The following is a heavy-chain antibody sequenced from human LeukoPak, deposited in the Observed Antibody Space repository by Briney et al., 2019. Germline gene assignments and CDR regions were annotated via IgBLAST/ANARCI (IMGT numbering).Heavy chain of an antibody. CDR2: INAGNGNT. CDR1: GYTFTSYA. CDR3: ARCRFRTTSWVSFSRFDWLLYCRDY. Sequence: ASVKVSCKASGYTFTSYAMHWVRQAPGQRLEWMGWINAGNGNTKYSQKYQGRVTITRDISASTAYMELSSLRCEDTAVYYCARCRFRTTSWVSFSRFDWLLYCRDYWGQGTLVTVSS. J-gene: IGHJ4*02. V-gene: IGHV1-3*01. D-gene: IGHD3-9*01.